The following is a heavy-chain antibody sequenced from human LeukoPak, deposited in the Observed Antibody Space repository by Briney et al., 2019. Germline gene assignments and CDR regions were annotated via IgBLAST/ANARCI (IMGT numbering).Heavy chain of an antibody. CDR3: AKNVSPFDY. Sequence: GGSLRLSCAASGFTFSTHWMSWVRQAPGKGLEWVANIKQDGSESYYVDSVKGRFTISRDNAKNSLYLQMNSLTAQDTAVYYCAKNVSPFDYWGQGTLVTVSS. CDR1: GFTFSTHW. D-gene: IGHD2-8*01. CDR2: IKQDGSES. J-gene: IGHJ4*02. V-gene: IGHV3-7*01.